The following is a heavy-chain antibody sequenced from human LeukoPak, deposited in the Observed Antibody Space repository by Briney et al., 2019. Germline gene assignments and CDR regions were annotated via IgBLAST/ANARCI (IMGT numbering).Heavy chain of an antibody. CDR1: GFTFSSYA. J-gene: IGHJ4*02. Sequence: PGGSLRLSCAAFGFTFSSYAMSWVRQAPGKGLEYISAISSSGDDTLYADSVKGRFTISRDNFKSTLYLQMNSLRVEDTAVYYCARYSSGYDYWGQGSLVTVSS. CDR3: ARYSSGYDY. V-gene: IGHV3-23*01. D-gene: IGHD6-19*01. CDR2: ISSSGDDT.